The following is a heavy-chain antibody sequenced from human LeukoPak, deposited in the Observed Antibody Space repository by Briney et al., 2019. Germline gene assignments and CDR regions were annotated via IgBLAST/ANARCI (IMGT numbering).Heavy chain of an antibody. V-gene: IGHV1-8*01. D-gene: IGHD2-15*01. CDR2: INPNSGNT. CDR1: GYTFTSYD. J-gene: IGHJ4*02. CDR3: ARGRGGTNLRHFDY. Sequence: ASVKVSCKASGYTFTSYDINWVRQATGQGLEWMGWINPNSGNTGYAQKFQGRVTMTRNTSISTAYMELSSLRSEDTAVYYCARGRGGTNLRHFDYWGQGTLVTVSS.